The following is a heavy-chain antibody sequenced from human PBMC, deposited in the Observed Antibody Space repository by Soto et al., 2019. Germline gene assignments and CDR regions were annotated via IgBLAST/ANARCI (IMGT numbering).Heavy chain of an antibody. CDR2: ISTYNGNT. D-gene: IGHD4-4*01. CDR1: GYSFTTSG. CDR3: PRRLYGNNNY. Sequence: QAQLVQSGAEVKEPGASVKVSCKASGYSFTTSGITWVRQAPGQGLEWMGWISTYNGNTNYAQKLQDRVTLTTDTPTSTPYRDLGSRRCDDAPVYSCPRRLYGNNNYGGQGPL. V-gene: IGHV1-18*01. J-gene: IGHJ4*02.